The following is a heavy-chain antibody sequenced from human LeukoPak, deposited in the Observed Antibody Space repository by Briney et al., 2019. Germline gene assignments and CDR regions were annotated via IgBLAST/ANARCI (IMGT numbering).Heavy chain of an antibody. CDR2: IYYSGST. Sequence: PSETLSLTCTVSGGSVSSGSYYWSWIRQPPGKGLEWIGYIYYSGSTNYNPSLKSRVTISVDTSKNQFSLKLSSVTAADTAVYYCARPLTKIGAFDYWGQGTLVTVSS. V-gene: IGHV4-61*01. J-gene: IGHJ4*02. CDR1: GGSVSSGSYY. D-gene: IGHD3-16*01. CDR3: ARPLTKIGAFDY.